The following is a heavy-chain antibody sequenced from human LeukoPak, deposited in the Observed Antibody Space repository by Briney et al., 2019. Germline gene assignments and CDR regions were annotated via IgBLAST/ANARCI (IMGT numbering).Heavy chain of an antibody. J-gene: IGHJ4*02. Sequence: VASVKVSXKASGYTFTSYYMHWVRQVPGQGREWMGIINPGRGNTNYAQNFHGRVTLTRDTSTSTIYMELSSLRSEDTAVYYCARDRDWGSSDPFDYWGQGTLVTVSS. CDR2: INPGRGNT. CDR3: ARDRDWGSSDPFDY. V-gene: IGHV1-46*01. CDR1: GYTFTSYY. D-gene: IGHD7-27*01.